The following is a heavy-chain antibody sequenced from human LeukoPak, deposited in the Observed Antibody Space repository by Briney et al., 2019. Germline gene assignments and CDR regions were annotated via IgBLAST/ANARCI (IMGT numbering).Heavy chain of an antibody. CDR3: ARDGSTVTNYYFDY. D-gene: IGHD4-11*01. CDR2: ISSSSTYI. Sequence: GGSLRLSCAASGFTFSSYSMNWVRQAPGKGLEWVSSISSSSTYIYYADSVKGRFTISRDNAKNSLYLQMNSLRAEDTAVYYCARDGSTVTNYYFDYWGQGTLDTVSS. V-gene: IGHV3-21*01. CDR1: GFTFSSYS. J-gene: IGHJ4*02.